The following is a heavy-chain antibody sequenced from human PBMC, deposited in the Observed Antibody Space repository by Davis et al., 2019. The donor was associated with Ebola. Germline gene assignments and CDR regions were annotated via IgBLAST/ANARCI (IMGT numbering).Heavy chain of an antibody. CDR2: IIPILGIA. Sequence: SVKVSCKASGGTFSSYTISWVRQAPGQGLEWMGRIIPILGIANYAQKFQGRVTITADKSTSTAYMELSSLRSEDTAVYYCARGQIAAPNTYYYGMDVWGKGTTVTVSS. D-gene: IGHD6-13*01. CDR3: ARGQIAAPNTYYYGMDV. J-gene: IGHJ6*04. CDR1: GGTFSSYT. V-gene: IGHV1-69*02.